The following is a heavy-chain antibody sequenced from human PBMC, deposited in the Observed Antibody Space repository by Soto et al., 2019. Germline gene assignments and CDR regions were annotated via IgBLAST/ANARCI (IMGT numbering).Heavy chain of an antibody. D-gene: IGHD2-2*01. V-gene: IGHV3-23*01. J-gene: IGHJ4*02. CDR2: ISANGQGI. CDR3: AKDRDYPRDQFHY. Sequence: LRLSCTASGFTFTYYAFSWVRQAPGKGLEWVSAISANGQGIYYADSVRGRFTISRDNSKNTVFLHMDSLRAEDTAVYYCAKDRDYPRDQFHYWGQGTLVTVSS. CDR1: GFTFTYYA.